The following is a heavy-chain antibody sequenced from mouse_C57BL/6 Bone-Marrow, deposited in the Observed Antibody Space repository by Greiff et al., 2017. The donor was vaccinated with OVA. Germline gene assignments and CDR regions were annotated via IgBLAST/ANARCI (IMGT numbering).Heavy chain of an antibody. J-gene: IGHJ3*01. V-gene: IGHV14-1*01. Sequence: VQLQQSGAELVRPGASVKLSCTASGFNIKDYYMHWVKQRPEQGLEWIGRIDPEDGDTEYAPKFQGKATMTADTSSTTASLQLISLTAEDTSFYYCTTFAYWGQGTLVTVSA. CDR2: IDPEDGDT. CDR3: TTFAY. CDR1: GFNIKDYY.